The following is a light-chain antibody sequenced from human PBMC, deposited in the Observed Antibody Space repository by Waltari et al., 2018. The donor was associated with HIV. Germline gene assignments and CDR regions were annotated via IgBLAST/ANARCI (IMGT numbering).Light chain of an antibody. Sequence: QSALTQPASVSGSPGQSITISCTGTSNDLRNYNSVSWYQHHPGKAPKVIIYEVSNRPSGVSSRISGLQAEDEADYFCTSYISSSSPVFGGGTKVTVL. CDR2: EVS. CDR1: SNDLRNYNS. V-gene: IGLV2-14*01. CDR3: TSYISSSSPV. J-gene: IGLJ3*02.